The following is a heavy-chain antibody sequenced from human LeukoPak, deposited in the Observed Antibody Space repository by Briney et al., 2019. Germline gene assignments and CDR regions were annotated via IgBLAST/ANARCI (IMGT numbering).Heavy chain of an antibody. D-gene: IGHD4-17*01. CDR3: ARHGSSSTVTTSFDY. CDR1: GYRFTNFW. CDR2: IYPGDSDT. Sequence: GESLKISCKGSGYRFTNFWIGWVRQMPGKGLEWMGIIYPGDSDTRYSPSFQGQVTISADKSISTAYLQWSSLEASDTAVYYCARHGSSSTVTTSFDYWGQGTLVTVSS. V-gene: IGHV5-51*01. J-gene: IGHJ4*02.